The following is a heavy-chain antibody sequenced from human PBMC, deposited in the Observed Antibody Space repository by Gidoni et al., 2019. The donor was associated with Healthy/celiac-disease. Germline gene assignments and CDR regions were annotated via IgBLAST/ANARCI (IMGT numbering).Heavy chain of an antibody. J-gene: IGHJ6*03. D-gene: IGHD2-2*01. V-gene: IGHV3-23*01. Sequence: EVQLLESGGGLVQPGGSLSLSCAASGFTFSSYAMSWVRQAPGKGLEWVSAISGSGGSTYYADSVKGRFTISRDNSKNTLYLQMNSLRAEDTAVYYCAKDRIEYQHEYYMDVWGKGTTVTVSS. CDR3: AKDRIEYQHEYYMDV. CDR2: ISGSGGST. CDR1: GFTFSSYA.